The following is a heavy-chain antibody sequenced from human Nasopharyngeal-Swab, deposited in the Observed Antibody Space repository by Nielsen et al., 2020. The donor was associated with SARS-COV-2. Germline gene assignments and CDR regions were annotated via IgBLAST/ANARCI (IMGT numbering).Heavy chain of an antibody. Sequence: ASVKVSCKASGYTFTSYAMNWVRQAPGQGLEWMGWINTNTGNPTYAQGFTGRFVFSLDTSVSTAYLQISSLKAEDTAVYYCARKVAAADLYNWFDPWGQGTLVTDSS. CDR2: INTNTGNP. J-gene: IGHJ5*02. D-gene: IGHD6-13*01. CDR3: ARKVAAADLYNWFDP. V-gene: IGHV7-4-1*02. CDR1: GYTFTSYA.